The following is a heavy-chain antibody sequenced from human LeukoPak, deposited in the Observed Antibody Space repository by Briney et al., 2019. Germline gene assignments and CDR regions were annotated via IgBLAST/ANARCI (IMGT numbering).Heavy chain of an antibody. V-gene: IGHV3-7*01. CDR3: ASGGSYYAY. CDR2: IKPDGSEK. CDR1: GFTFSSYA. Sequence: GGSLRLSCAASGFTFSSYAMSWVRQAPGKGLEWVADIKPDGSEKNYVDSVKGRSTISRDNAKNSLYLQMDSLTAEDTAVYYCASGGSYYAYWGQGTLVTVSS. D-gene: IGHD1-26*01. J-gene: IGHJ4*02.